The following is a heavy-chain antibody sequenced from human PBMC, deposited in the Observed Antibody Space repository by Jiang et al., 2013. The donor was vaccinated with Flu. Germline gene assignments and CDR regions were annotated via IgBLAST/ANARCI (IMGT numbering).Heavy chain of an antibody. CDR2: IYYSGST. CDR1: SGDYY. Sequence: SGDYYWSWIRQPPGKGLEWIGYIYYSGSTYYNPSLKSRVTISVDTSKNQFSLKLSSVTAADTAVYYCARGRGYFDYWGQGTLVTVSS. D-gene: IGHD3-16*01. CDR3: ARGRGYFDY. J-gene: IGHJ4*02. V-gene: IGHV4-30-4*01.